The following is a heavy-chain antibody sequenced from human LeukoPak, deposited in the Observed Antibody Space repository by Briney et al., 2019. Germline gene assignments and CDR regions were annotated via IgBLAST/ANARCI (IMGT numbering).Heavy chain of an antibody. D-gene: IGHD3-10*02. Sequence: GGSLRLSCAASAFTFSRHSMKWVRQDPGKGLEWLSSISTSSSYIYYADSVKGRFTISRDNTKNSLYLQMNSLRAEDTAVYYCAELGITMIGGVWGKGTTVTISS. V-gene: IGHV3-21*01. J-gene: IGHJ6*04. CDR2: ISTSSSYI. CDR3: AELGITMIGGV. CDR1: AFTFSRHS.